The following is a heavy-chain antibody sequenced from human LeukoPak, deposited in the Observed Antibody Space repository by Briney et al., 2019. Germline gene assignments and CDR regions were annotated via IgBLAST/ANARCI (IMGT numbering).Heavy chain of an antibody. CDR3: ARGFEDFDY. Sequence: GGSLRLSCAVSGFTFNNYGMNWVRQAAGKGLGWVSGFGVGGDDTHYADSVRGRFSISRDNSRTTMYLQMNSLRADDTALYFCARGFEDFDYWGQGTLVTVSS. J-gene: IGHJ4*02. D-gene: IGHD3-10*01. V-gene: IGHV3-23*01. CDR2: FGVGGDDT. CDR1: GFTFNNYG.